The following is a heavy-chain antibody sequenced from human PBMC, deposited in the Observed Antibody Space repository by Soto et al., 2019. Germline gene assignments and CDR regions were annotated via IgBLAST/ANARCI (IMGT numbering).Heavy chain of an antibody. CDR1: GGSISSGAYY. CDR3: ARDRYSYFDY. D-gene: IGHD1-26*01. CDR2: IYYSGST. Sequence: QVQLQETGPGLVKPSQPLSLTCTVSGGSISSGAYYWSWIRQPPGKGLEWIGYIYYSGSTSYNPSLMSRVTISLDTSKNQFSLKLSSVTAADTAVYYCARDRYSYFDYWGQGTLVTVSS. J-gene: IGHJ4*02. V-gene: IGHV4-30-4*01.